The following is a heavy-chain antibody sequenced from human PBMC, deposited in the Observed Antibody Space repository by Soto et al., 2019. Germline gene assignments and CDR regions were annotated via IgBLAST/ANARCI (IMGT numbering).Heavy chain of an antibody. CDR1: GFTFSSYG. CDR3: ARDRQYYDFWSGSPGPMGY. D-gene: IGHD3-3*01. CDR2: IWYDGSNK. V-gene: IGHV3-33*01. Sequence: QVQLVESGGGVVQPGRSLRLSCAASGFTFSSYGMHWVRQAPGKGLEWVAVIWYDGSNKYYADSVKGRFTISRDNSKNKLYLQMNSLRAEDTAVYYCARDRQYYDFWSGSPGPMGYWGQGTLVTVSS. J-gene: IGHJ4*02.